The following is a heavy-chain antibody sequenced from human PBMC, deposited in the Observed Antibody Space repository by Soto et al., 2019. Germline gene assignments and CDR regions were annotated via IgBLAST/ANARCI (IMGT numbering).Heavy chain of an antibody. CDR3: ARGRRAARGGMDV. CDR2: ISSSSSYI. V-gene: IGHV3-21*01. D-gene: IGHD6-6*01. Sequence: GGSLRLSCAASGFTFSSYSMNWVRQAPGKGLEWVSSISSSSSYIYYADSVKGRFTISRDNAKNSLYLQMNSLRAEDTAVYYCARGRRAARGGMDVWGQGTTVTVSS. J-gene: IGHJ6*02. CDR1: GFTFSSYS.